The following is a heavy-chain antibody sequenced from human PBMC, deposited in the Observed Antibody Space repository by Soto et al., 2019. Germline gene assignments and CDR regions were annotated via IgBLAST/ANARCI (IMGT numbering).Heavy chain of an antibody. Sequence: ASVKVSCKASGYSFTDYYMHWVRQAPGQGLEWMGWINPYRGATNYAQKFQGRVTMTRDTSISTAYMELSRLRSDDTAVYWCARAHVPPRTGAMDVWGQGTTVTVSS. V-gene: IGHV1-2*02. CDR2: INPYRGAT. CDR1: GYSFTDYY. CDR3: ARAHVPPRTGAMDV. D-gene: IGHD1-1*01. J-gene: IGHJ6*02.